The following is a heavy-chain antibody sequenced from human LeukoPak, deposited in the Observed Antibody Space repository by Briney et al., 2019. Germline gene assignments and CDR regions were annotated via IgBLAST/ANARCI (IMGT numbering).Heavy chain of an antibody. CDR1: GYTFTSYG. D-gene: IGHD5-12*01. CDR3: ARDARYSGYGHYYYYYMDV. J-gene: IGHJ6*03. V-gene: IGHV1-18*01. Sequence: ASVKVSCKASGYTFTSYGISWVRQAPGQGLEWMGWISAYNGNTNYAQKLQGRVTMTTDTSTSTAYMELSRLRSDDTAVYYCARDARYSGYGHYYYYYMDVWGKGTTVTVSS. CDR2: ISAYNGNT.